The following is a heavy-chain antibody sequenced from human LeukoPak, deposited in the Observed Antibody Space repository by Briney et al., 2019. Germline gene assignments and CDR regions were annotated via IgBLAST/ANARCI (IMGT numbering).Heavy chain of an antibody. CDR1: GFTFSTYG. J-gene: IGHJ4*02. CDR3: AKDRSGRTLGGWEV. Sequence: QVGGSLRLSCAASGFTFSTYGMSWVRQAPGKGLEWVSSITGSGGSTYYADSVKGRFTISRDNSKNTLYLQMNSLRAEDTAVYYCAKDRSGRTLGGWEVWGQGTLVTVSS. D-gene: IGHD1-26*01. V-gene: IGHV3-23*01. CDR2: ITGSGGST.